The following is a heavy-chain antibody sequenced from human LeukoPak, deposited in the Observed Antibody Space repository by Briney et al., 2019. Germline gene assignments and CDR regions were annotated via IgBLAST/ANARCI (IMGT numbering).Heavy chain of an antibody. CDR2: IHDSGST. V-gene: IGHV4-39*07. CDR1: GGSIRSSHYY. CDR3: AREGEMPFDY. J-gene: IGHJ4*02. D-gene: IGHD5-24*01. Sequence: SETLSLTCNVSGGSIRSSHYYWSWVRQSPGKGLEWIGSIHDSGSTSFNPSLERRASGSVDTSKNQFSLTLTSVTAADTAVYYCAREGEMPFDYWGPGTLVTVS.